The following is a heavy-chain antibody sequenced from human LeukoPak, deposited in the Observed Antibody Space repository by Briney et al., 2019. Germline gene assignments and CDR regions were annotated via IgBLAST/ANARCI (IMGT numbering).Heavy chain of an antibody. Sequence: SETLSLTCTVSGGSISSHYWSWIRQPLGKGLEWIGYIYYSGSTKYNPSLKSRVTISVDTSKNQFSLKLSSVTAADTAVYYCARGDPIDYWGQGTLVTVSS. CDR3: ARGDPIDY. V-gene: IGHV4-59*11. J-gene: IGHJ4*02. CDR1: GGSISSHY. CDR2: IYYSGST.